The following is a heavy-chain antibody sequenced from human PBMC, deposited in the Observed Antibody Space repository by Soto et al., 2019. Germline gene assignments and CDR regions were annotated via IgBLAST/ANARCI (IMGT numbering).Heavy chain of an antibody. CDR2: IIPIFGTA. Sequence: SVKVSCKASGGTFSSYAISWVRQAPGQGLEWTGGIIPIFGTANYAQKFQGRVTITADESTSTAYMELSSLRSEDTAVYYCARELDSSGYPFDYWGQGTLVTVSS. CDR1: GGTFSSYA. CDR3: ARELDSSGYPFDY. V-gene: IGHV1-69*13. J-gene: IGHJ4*02. D-gene: IGHD3-22*01.